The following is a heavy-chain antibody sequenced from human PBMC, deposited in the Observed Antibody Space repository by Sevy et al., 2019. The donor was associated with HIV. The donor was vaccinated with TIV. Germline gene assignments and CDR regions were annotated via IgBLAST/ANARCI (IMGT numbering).Heavy chain of an antibody. CDR2: IYYSGST. V-gene: IGHV4-59*01. CDR3: ASLILDYYGSGSYYNGNDY. CDR1: VGSISSYY. J-gene: IGHJ4*02. D-gene: IGHD3-10*01. Sequence: SETLSLTCTVSVGSISSYYWSWIRQPPGKGLEWIGYIYYSGSTNYNPSLKSRVTISVDTSKNQFSLKLSSVTAADTAVYYCASLILDYYGSGSYYNGNDYWGQGTLVTVSS.